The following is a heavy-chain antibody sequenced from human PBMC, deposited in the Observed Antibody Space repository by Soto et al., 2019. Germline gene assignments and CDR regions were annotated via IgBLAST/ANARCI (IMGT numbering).Heavy chain of an antibody. CDR2: INPSGGGT. D-gene: IGHD2-2*01. Sequence: QVQLVQSGAEVKKPGASVKVSCKASGYTFTSYYMHWVRQAPGQGLEWMGIINPSGGGTSDAQKFQGRVTMKRNTSTGTVHMELSRPRSIGTAVYYCARGGYCSSTSSSHYHYYYGMDVWGQGTTVTLSS. CDR1: GYTFTSYY. J-gene: IGHJ6*01. V-gene: IGHV1-46*01. CDR3: ARGGYCSSTSSSHYHYYYGMDV.